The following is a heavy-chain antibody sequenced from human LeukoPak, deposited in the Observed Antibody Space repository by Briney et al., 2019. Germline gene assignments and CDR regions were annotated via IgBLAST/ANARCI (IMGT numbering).Heavy chain of an antibody. D-gene: IGHD3-10*01. CDR2: ISYDGSNK. CDR3: AKVITMLRGVIPRTDAYYYYGMDV. J-gene: IGHJ6*02. V-gene: IGHV3-30*18. Sequence: QPGGSLRLSCAASGFTFSSYGMHWVHQAPGKGLEWVAVISYDGSNKYYADSVKGRFTISRDNSKNTLYLQMNSLRAEDTAVYYCAKVITMLRGVIPRTDAYYYYGMDVWGQGTTVTVSS. CDR1: GFTFSSYG.